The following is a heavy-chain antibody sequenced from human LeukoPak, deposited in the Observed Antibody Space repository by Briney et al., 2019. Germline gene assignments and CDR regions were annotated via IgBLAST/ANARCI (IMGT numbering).Heavy chain of an antibody. CDR1: GFTFSIYS. CDR2: ISSSTSTI. CDR3: ARDRYGDYVFDY. Sequence: GGSLRLSCAASGFTFSIYSMNWVRQAPGKGLEWVSYISSSTSTIYYADSVKGRFTISRGNAKNSLYLQMNSLRAEDTAVYYCARDRYGDYVFDYWGQGILVTVSS. V-gene: IGHV3-48*01. J-gene: IGHJ4*02. D-gene: IGHD4-17*01.